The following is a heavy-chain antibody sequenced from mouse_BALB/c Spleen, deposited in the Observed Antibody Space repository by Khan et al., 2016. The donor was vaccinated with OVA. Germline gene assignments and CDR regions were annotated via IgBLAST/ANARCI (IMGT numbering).Heavy chain of an antibody. CDR2: IDPANGNT. Sequence: VQLKQSGAELVKPGASVKLSCTASGFNIKDTYMHWVKQRPEQGLEWIGRIDPANGNTKYDPKFQGKATITADTSSNTAYLQLSSLTSEDTAVYVSARGLYDGYYGLDYWGQGTTLTVSS. CDR1: GFNIKDTY. J-gene: IGHJ2*01. CDR3: ARGLYDGYYGLDY. V-gene: IGHV14-3*02. D-gene: IGHD2-3*01.